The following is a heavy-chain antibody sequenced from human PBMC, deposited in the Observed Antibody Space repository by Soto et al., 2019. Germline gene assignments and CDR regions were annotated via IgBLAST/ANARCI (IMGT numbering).Heavy chain of an antibody. V-gene: IGHV3-9*01. CDR3: AKDMDPHWNVVVVAATPPACCFDD. J-gene: IGHJ4*02. D-gene: IGHD2-15*01. CDR2: ISWNSGNI. CDR1: GFTFDDYA. Sequence: TGGSLRLSCAASGFTFDDYAMHWVRQVLGKGLEWVSSISWNSGNIGYADSVKGRFTTSRDNAKNSLYLQMNSPRPEDTALYYCAKDMDPHWNVVVVAATPPACCFDDWGQGTLVTVSS.